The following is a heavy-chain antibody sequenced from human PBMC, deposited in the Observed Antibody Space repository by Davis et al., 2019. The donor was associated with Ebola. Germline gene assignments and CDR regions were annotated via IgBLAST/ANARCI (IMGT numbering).Heavy chain of an antibody. J-gene: IGHJ4*02. Sequence: PGGSLRLSCAASGFTFSSYAMHWVRQAPGKGLEWVAVISYDGSNKYYADSVKGRFTISRDNSKNTLYLQMNSLRAEDTAVYYCARESGIVVVVAAFDYWGQGTLVTVSS. V-gene: IGHV3-30-3*01. CDR1: GFTFSSYA. CDR2: ISYDGSNK. CDR3: ARESGIVVVVAAFDY. D-gene: IGHD2-15*01.